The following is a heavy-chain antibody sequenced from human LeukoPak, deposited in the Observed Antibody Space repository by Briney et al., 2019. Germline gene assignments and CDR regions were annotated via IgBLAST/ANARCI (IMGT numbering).Heavy chain of an antibody. D-gene: IGHD2-21*02. CDR3: AREHIVVVTATPQGNYYYYYGMDV. CDR2: ISSSGSTI. J-gene: IGHJ6*02. CDR1: GFTFSSYE. V-gene: IGHV3-48*03. Sequence: GGSLRLSCAASGFTFSSYEMNWVRQAPGKGLEWVSYISSSGSTIYYADSVKGRFTISRDNAKNSLYLQTNSLRAEDTAVYYCAREHIVVVTATPQGNYYYYYGMDVWGQGTTVTVSS.